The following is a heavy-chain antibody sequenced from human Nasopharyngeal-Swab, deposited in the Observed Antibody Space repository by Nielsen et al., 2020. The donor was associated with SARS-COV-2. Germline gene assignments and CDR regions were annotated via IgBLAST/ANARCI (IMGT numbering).Heavy chain of an antibody. V-gene: IGHV4-31*02. Sequence: WTRQPPGKGLEWIGYIYYSGSTYYNPSLKSRVTISVDTSKNQFSLKLSSVTAADTAVYYCARGGAARPGFDYWGQGTLVTVSS. CDR2: IYYSGST. CDR3: ARGGAARPGFDY. D-gene: IGHD6-6*01. J-gene: IGHJ4*02.